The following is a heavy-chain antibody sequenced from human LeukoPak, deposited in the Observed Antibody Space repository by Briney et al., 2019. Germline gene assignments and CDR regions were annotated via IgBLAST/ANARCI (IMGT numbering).Heavy chain of an antibody. CDR3: ARGVGGYYYGYYFDY. CDR2: IYYSGST. J-gene: IGHJ4*02. D-gene: IGHD3-22*01. Sequence: KASETLSLTCTVSGGSISSYYRSWIRQPPGKGLEWIGYIYYSGSTNYNPSLKSRVTISVDTSKNQFSLKLSSVTAADTAVYYCARGVGGYYYGYYFDYRGQGTLVTVSS. CDR1: GGSISSYY. V-gene: IGHV4-59*01.